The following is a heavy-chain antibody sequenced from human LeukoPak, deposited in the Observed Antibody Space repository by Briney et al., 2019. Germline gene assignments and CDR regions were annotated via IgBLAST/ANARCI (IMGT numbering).Heavy chain of an antibody. CDR2: ISSSSSYI. V-gene: IGHV3-21*01. D-gene: IGHD3-3*01. CDR3: ARSSWSGQSHYYMDV. Sequence: GGSLRLSCAASGFTFSSYSMNWVRQAPGKGLEWVSSISSSSSYIYYADSVKGRFTISRDNAKNSLYLQMNSLRAEDTAVYYCARSSWSGQSHYYMDVWGKGTTVTVSS. J-gene: IGHJ6*03. CDR1: GFTFSSYS.